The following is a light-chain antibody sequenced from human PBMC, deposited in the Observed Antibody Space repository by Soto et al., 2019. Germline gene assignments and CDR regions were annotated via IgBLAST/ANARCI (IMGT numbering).Light chain of an antibody. Sequence: AIRMTQSPSSFSASTGDRVTITCRASQGISSYLAWYQQKPGKAPKLLIYAASTLQSGVPSRFSGSGSGTDFTLTISCLQSEDFATYYCQQYYSYPHNTVGQGTKLEIK. CDR2: AAS. CDR1: QGISSY. V-gene: IGKV1-8*01. CDR3: QQYYSYPHNT. J-gene: IGKJ2*01.